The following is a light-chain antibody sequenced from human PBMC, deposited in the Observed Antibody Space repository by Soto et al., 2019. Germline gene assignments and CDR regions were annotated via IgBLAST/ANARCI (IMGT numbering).Light chain of an antibody. CDR1: QSVGRA. V-gene: IGKV3-15*01. CDR2: AAS. CDR3: QHHRNWTPLT. J-gene: IGKJ4*01. Sequence: EIVMTQSPATLSVSPGETATLSCRASQSVGRAVAWYQHKPGQAPRLLIVAASIRDPGVPGRFTGGGSGTEFTLPISSLQSEDFAVYYCQHHRNWTPLTFGGGTTVEIK.